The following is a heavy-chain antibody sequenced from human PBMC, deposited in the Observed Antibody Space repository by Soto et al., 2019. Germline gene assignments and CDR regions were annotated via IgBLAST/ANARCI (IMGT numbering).Heavy chain of an antibody. CDR2: IYYSGST. Sequence: PSVTLSHTCTVANGYIRRGKDYWSWIRQPPGKGLEWIGYIYYSGSTYYNPSLKSRVTISVDTSKNQSSLKLSSVTAADTAVYYCARVVVAATPPWFDPWGQGHLVNGSS. CDR1: NGYIRRGKDY. CDR3: ARVVVAATPPWFDP. J-gene: IGHJ5*02. D-gene: IGHD2-15*01. V-gene: IGHV4-30-4*01.